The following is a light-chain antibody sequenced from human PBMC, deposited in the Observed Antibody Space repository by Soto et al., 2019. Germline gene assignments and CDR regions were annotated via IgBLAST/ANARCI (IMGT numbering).Light chain of an antibody. CDR1: EVVTTN. Sequence: EIVVTQSPATLSVSPGERATLSCRASEVVTTNLAWYQQKPGQAPRLLIYGASTRAAGIPARFSGSGSGTHFTLTISSVQSEDFAVYYCQPYSNWPPITFGQGTRLEIK. V-gene: IGKV3-15*01. CDR3: QPYSNWPPIT. CDR2: GAS. J-gene: IGKJ5*01.